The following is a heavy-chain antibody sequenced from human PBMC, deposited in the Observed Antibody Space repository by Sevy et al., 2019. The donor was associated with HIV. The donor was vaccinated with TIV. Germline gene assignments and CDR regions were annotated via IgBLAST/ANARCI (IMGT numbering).Heavy chain of an antibody. CDR3: AKDGGSYYYYGMDV. Sequence: GGSLRLSCAASGFTFSSYGMHWVRQAPGKGLEWVAVISFDGSNKYYADSVRGRFTISRDNSKNTLFLQMKSLRAEDTAVYYCAKDGGSYYYYGMDVWGQGTTFTVSS. CDR1: GFTFSSYG. V-gene: IGHV3-30*18. CDR2: ISFDGSNK. J-gene: IGHJ6*02. D-gene: IGHD2-15*01.